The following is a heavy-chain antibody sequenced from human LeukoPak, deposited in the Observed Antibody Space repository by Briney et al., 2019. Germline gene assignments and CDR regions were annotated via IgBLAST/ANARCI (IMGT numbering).Heavy chain of an antibody. V-gene: IGHV1-69*13. Sequence: ASGRVSCKASGGTFSSYAISWVRQAPGQGLEWMGGIIPIFGTANYAQKFQGRVTITADESTSTAYMELSSLRSEDTAVYYCAGSHDFWSGYPYWGQGTLVTVSS. J-gene: IGHJ4*02. CDR3: AGSHDFWSGYPY. D-gene: IGHD3-3*01. CDR1: GGTFSSYA. CDR2: IIPIFGTA.